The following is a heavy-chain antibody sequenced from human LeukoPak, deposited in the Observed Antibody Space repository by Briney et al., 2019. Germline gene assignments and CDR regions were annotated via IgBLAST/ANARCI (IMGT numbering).Heavy chain of an antibody. J-gene: IGHJ6*03. Sequence: SQTLSLTCSVSGASFSTNYWSWIRQPPGRGLEWIGYVFDSGSTNYNPSLKSRVTISVDTSTKQFSLRLSSVTAADTAVYYCARLYQQSKWKYYYYYMDVWGKGTAVTVSS. D-gene: IGHD1-1*01. V-gene: IGHV4-59*01. CDR1: GASFSTNY. CDR3: ARLYQQSKWKYYYYYMDV. CDR2: VFDSGST.